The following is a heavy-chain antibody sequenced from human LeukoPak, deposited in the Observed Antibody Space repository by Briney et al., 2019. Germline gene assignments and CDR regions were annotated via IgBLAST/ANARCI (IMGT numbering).Heavy chain of an antibody. CDR1: GFTFSSYS. CDR2: ISSSSSYI. CDR3: ARAPPGVPAALYYYYGMDV. J-gene: IGHJ6*02. Sequence: GGSLRLSCAASGFTFSSYSMNWVRQAPGKGLEWVSSISSSSSYIYYADSVKGRFTISRDNAKNSLYLQMNSLRAEDTAVYYCARAPPGVPAALYYYYGMDVWGQGTTVTVSS. V-gene: IGHV3-21*01. D-gene: IGHD2-2*01.